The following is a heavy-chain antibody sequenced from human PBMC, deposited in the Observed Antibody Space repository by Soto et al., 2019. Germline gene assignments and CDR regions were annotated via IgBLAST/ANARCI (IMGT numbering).Heavy chain of an antibody. J-gene: IGHJ6*02. CDR1: GFTFSSYS. CDR2: ISSSSSTI. V-gene: IGHV3-48*02. Sequence: PGGSLRLSCAASGFTFSSYSMNWVRQAPGKGLEWVSYISSSSSTIYYADSVKGRFTISRDNAKNSLYLQMNSLRDEDTAVYYCARDSLPYYYDSSGYLSIYGMDVWGQGTKVTVYS. D-gene: IGHD3-22*01. CDR3: ARDSLPYYYDSSGYLSIYGMDV.